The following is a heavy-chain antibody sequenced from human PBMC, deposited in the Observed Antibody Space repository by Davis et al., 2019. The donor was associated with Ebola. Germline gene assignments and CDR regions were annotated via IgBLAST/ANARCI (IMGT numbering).Heavy chain of an antibody. CDR3: AKGVDFWSGSGQTYYYGMDV. Sequence: PGGSLRLSCAASGFTFSSYGMHWVRQAPGKGLEWVAVIWYDGSNKYYADSVKGRFTISRDNSKNTLYLQMNSLRAEDTAVYYCAKGVDFWSGSGQTYYYGMDVWGKGTTVTVSS. CDR1: GFTFSSYG. J-gene: IGHJ6*04. V-gene: IGHV3-30*02. D-gene: IGHD3-3*01. CDR2: IWYDGSNK.